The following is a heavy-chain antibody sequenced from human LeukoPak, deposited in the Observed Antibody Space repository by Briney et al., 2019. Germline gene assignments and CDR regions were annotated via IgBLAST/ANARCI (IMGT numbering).Heavy chain of an antibody. D-gene: IGHD2-2*01. Sequence: PGGSLRLSCTASGFTFSSYSMNWVRQAPGKGLEWVANIDQDGSAKYYVDSVKGRFTISRDNARNSLYLQMNSLRAEDTAVYYCARLYCSGTSCSSSFDYWGQGALVTVSS. CDR2: IDQDGSAK. CDR1: GFTFSSYS. CDR3: ARLYCSGTSCSSSFDY. J-gene: IGHJ4*02. V-gene: IGHV3-7*04.